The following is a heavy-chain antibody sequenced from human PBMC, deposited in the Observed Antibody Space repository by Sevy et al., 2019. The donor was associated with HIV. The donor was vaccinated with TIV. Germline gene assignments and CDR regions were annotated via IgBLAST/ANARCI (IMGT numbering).Heavy chain of an antibody. CDR3: ARDGGYSDYGMDL. CDR2: INSGSTII. CDR1: GFTFSSYN. D-gene: IGHD2-15*01. V-gene: IGHV3-48*01. J-gene: IGHJ6*02. Sequence: GGSLRLSCVASGFTFSSYNFNWVRQAPGKGLELISFINSGSTIISHADSVKGRFTISRDSAKKSVYLQMNSLRVVDTAVYYCARDGGYSDYGMDLWGQGTTVTVSS.